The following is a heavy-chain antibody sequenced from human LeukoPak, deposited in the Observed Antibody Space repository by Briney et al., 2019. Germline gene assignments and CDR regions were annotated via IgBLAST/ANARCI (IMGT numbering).Heavy chain of an antibody. CDR3: AYYHCSGGSCYFDY. CDR1: GGSISSYY. V-gene: IGHV4-59*01. J-gene: IGHJ4*02. Sequence: SETLSLTCTVSGGSISSYYWSWIRQPPGKGLEWIGYIYYSGSTNYNPSLKSRVTISVDTSKNQYSLKLSSVTAADTAVYYCAYYHCSGGSCYFDYWGQGTLVTVSS. D-gene: IGHD2-15*01. CDR2: IYYSGST.